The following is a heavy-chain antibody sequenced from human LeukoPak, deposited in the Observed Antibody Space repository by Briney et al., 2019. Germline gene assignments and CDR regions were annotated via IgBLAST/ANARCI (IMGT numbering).Heavy chain of an antibody. CDR2: INSDGSST. CDR1: GFTVSNTY. D-gene: IGHD6-6*01. CDR3: ARTIASRSLDY. V-gene: IGHV3-74*01. Sequence: GGSLRLSCAASGFTVSNTYMSWVRQAPGKGLVWVSRINSDGSSTNYADSVKGRFTISRDNAKNTLYLQMNSLRAEDTAVYYCARTIASRSLDYWGQGTLVTVSS. J-gene: IGHJ4*02.